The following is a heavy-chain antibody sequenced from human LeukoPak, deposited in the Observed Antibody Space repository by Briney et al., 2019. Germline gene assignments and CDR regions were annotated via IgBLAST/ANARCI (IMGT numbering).Heavy chain of an antibody. D-gene: IGHD1-26*01. CDR3: ARAISGSYYRFDY. CDR2: INPNSGGT. V-gene: IGHV1-2*02. CDR1: GYTFTGYY. Sequence: ASVKVSCKASGYTFTGYYMHWVRQAPGQGLEWMGWINPNSGGTNYAQKFQGRVTMTRDTSISTAYMELSRLRSDDTAVYYCARAISGSYYRFDYWGQGTLVTVSS. J-gene: IGHJ4*02.